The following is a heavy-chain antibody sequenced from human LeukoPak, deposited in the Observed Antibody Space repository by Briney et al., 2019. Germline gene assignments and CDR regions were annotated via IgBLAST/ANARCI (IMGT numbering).Heavy chain of an antibody. CDR1: GFTVSSNY. CDR3: ARGTSSGWYGAY. J-gene: IGHJ4*02. V-gene: IGHV3-53*01. D-gene: IGHD6-19*01. CDR2: IYSGGST. Sequence: GSLRLSCAASGFTVSSNYMSWVRQAPGKGLEWVSVIYSGGSTYYADSVKGRFTISRDNSKNTLYLQMNNLRAEDTAVYYCARGTSSGWYGAYWGQGTLVTVSS.